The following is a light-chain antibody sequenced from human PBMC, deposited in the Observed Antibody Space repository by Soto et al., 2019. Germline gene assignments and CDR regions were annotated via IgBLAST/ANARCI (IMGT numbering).Light chain of an antibody. CDR1: SSDVGGYNY. J-gene: IGLJ1*01. CDR2: DVS. CDR3: SSYTTSNTRQIV. Sequence: HSALTQPASVSGSPGQSITISCTGTSSDVGGYNYVSWYQQHPGKAPKFIIYDVSNRPSGVSNRFSGSKSGNTASLTISGLQAEDEADYYCSSYTTSNTRQIVFGTGTKLTVL. V-gene: IGLV2-14*01.